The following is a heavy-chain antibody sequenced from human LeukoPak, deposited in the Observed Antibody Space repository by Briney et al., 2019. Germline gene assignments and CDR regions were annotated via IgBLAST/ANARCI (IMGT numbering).Heavy chain of an antibody. V-gene: IGHV1-69*04. CDR2: IIPIFGIA. J-gene: IGHJ6*02. D-gene: IGHD2-2*02. CDR1: GGTFSSYA. Sequence: APVKVSCKASGGTFSSYAISWVQQAPGQGLEWMGRIIPIFGIANYAQKFQGRVTITADKSTSTAYMELSSLRSEDTAVYYCAMAGYCSSTSCYTGSGPYYYYGMDVWGQGTTVTVSS. CDR3: AMAGYCSSTSCYTGSGPYYYYGMDV.